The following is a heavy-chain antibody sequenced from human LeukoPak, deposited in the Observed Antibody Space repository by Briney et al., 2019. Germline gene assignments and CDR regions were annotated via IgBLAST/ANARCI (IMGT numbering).Heavy chain of an antibody. CDR2: IKQDGSEK. D-gene: IGHD4-17*01. CDR1: GFTFSSYW. CDR3: ARYDYGLYWYFDL. Sequence: PGGSLRLSCAASGFTFSSYWMSWVRQAPGKGLEWVANIKQDGSEKYYVDSVKGRFTISRDNAKNSLYLQMNSLRAEDTAMYYCARYDYGLYWYFDLWGRGTLVTVSS. J-gene: IGHJ2*01. V-gene: IGHV3-7*03.